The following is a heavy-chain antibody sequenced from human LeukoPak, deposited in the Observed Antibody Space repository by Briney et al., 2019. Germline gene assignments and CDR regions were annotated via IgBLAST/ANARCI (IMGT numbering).Heavy chain of an antibody. D-gene: IGHD2/OR15-2a*01. CDR2: ISSNGNTM. CDR1: RFTFSSYV. J-gene: IGHJ4*02. CDR3: ARDNRGGVFDY. Sequence: GGALRLSRAASRFTFSSYVINWVRPAPGKGGEWVSYISSNGNTMYYADSLKGRFTLSRDNVKTSLYLQMNSLRDEDTAVYYCARDNRGGVFDYWGQGTRVTVSS. V-gene: IGHV3-48*03.